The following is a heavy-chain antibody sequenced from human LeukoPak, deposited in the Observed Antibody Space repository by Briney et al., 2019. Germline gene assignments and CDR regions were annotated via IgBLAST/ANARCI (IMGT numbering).Heavy chain of an antibody. Sequence: TGGSLRLSCAASGFTFSSYGMSWVRQAPGKGLEWVSAISGSGGSTYYADSVKGRFTISRDNSKNTLYLQMNSLRAEDTAVYYCAKAGLVRGGALDSWGQGTPVTVSS. J-gene: IGHJ4*02. D-gene: IGHD4/OR15-4a*01. V-gene: IGHV3-23*01. CDR2: ISGSGGST. CDR3: AKAGLVRGGALDS. CDR1: GFTFSSYG.